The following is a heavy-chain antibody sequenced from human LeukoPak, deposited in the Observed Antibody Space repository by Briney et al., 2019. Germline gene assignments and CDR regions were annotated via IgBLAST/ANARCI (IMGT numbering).Heavy chain of an antibody. D-gene: IGHD3-22*01. J-gene: IGHJ3*02. V-gene: IGHV3-53*01. CDR2: IYRGGST. Sequence: PGGSLRLSCAASGFTVSSNYMSWVRQAPGKGLEWVSVIYRGGSTYYADSVKGRFTISRDGSKNTLYLQMNSLRAEDTAVYFCARNRDSSGYDAFDIWGQGTMVSVSS. CDR1: GFTVSSNY. CDR3: ARNRDSSGYDAFDI.